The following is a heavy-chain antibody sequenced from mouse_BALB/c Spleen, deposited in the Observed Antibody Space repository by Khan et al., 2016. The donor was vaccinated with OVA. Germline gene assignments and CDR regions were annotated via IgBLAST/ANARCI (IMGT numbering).Heavy chain of an antibody. V-gene: IGHV14-3*02. J-gene: IGHJ3*01. Sequence: VQLQQSGAELVKPGASVKLSCTASGFNIKDTYMHWVKQRPEQDLEWIGRIDPANGNTKYDPKFQGKATLTADTSSNTAYLHLSSLTSEDSAVYYCGGGTRGLGLFAYWGQGTLVTVSA. D-gene: IGHD3-3*01. CDR1: GFNIKDTY. CDR3: GGGTRGLGLFAY. CDR2: IDPANGNT.